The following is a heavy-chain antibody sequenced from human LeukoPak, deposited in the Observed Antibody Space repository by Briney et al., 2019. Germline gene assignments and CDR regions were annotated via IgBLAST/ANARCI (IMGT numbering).Heavy chain of an antibody. CDR2: ISGSGGST. J-gene: IGHJ5*02. D-gene: IGHD6-13*01. V-gene: IGHV3-23*01. CDR3: AKEQQIPNWFDP. CDR1: GFSFSSYA. Sequence: GSLRLSCAASGFSFSSYAMSWVRQAPGKGLEWVSAISGSGGSTYYADSVKGRFTISRDNSKNTLYLQMNSLRAEDTAVYYCAKEQQIPNWFDPWGQGTLVTVSS.